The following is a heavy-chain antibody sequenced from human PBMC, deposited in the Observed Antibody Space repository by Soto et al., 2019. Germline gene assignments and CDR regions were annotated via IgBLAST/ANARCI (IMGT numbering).Heavy chain of an antibody. CDR1: GFIFSTYG. CDR2: TSSDGSSK. D-gene: IGHD6-19*01. Sequence: SGGSLRLSCAASGFIFSTYGMHWVRQAPGKGLEWVTMTSSDGSSKYYADSVKGRFTISRDNSRNTLYLEMNSLRPEDTAVYYCAKDLYGSGWYNYFDPWGQGTLVTVSS. CDR3: AKDLYGSGWYNYFDP. J-gene: IGHJ5*02. V-gene: IGHV3-30*18.